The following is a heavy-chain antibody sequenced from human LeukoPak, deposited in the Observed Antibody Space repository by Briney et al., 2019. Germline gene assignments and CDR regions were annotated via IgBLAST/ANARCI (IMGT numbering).Heavy chain of an antibody. CDR1: GFTFSNYA. D-gene: IGHD2-15*01. J-gene: IGHJ4*02. CDR3: ARAPGYCSGGSCYDY. V-gene: IGHV3-23*01. CDR2: ISGSGGST. Sequence: GGSLRLSCAASGFTFSNYAMSWVRQAPGKGLEWVSLISGSGGSTNYADSVKGRFSISRDNSKNTVYLQMKSLRADDTALYYCARAPGYCSGGSCYDYWGQGTLVAVSS.